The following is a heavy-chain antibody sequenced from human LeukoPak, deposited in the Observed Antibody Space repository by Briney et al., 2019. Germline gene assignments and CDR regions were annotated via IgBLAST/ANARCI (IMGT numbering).Heavy chain of an antibody. CDR2: MNPNSSNT. Sequence: ASVKVSCKASGYTFTSYDIHWVRQPTGQGLEGMGWMNPNSSNTGYAQKFQGRVTMTRNTSISTAYTELSSLRSEDTAVYYCARGLIVGAAYHYDYTDIWGNGTTVTVSS. D-gene: IGHD1-26*01. CDR3: ARGLIVGAAYHYDYTDI. J-gene: IGHJ6*03. CDR1: GYTFTSYD. V-gene: IGHV1-8*01.